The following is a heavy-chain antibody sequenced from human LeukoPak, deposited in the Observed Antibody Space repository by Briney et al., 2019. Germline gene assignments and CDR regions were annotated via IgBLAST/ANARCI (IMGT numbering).Heavy chain of an antibody. V-gene: IGHV4-30-4*08. CDR3: ARDWGSTGTLSGWFDP. D-gene: IGHD1-1*01. CDR2: IFYLGNT. Sequence: SETLSLTCTVSGGSISSGNYYWSWIRQPPGKGLEWIGYIFYLGNTYYNPSLRSRVSISVNTFKNQFSLKLTAVTAADTAVYYCARDWGSTGTLSGWFDPWGQGTLVTVSS. CDR1: GGSISSGNYY. J-gene: IGHJ5*02.